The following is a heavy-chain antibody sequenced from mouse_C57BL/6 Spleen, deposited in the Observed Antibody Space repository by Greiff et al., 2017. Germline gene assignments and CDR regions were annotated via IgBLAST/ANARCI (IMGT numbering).Heavy chain of an antibody. CDR2: IDPDDGDN. Sequence: EVQLQQSGAELVKPGASVRLSCTASGFNINDYYMHWVKHRTEQGLEWVGRIDPDDGDNKYAPKFPGTATITADTSSNTADLQLSSLTSEDTAVYYCASRDYDGYAMDYWGQGTSVTVSS. J-gene: IGHJ4*01. D-gene: IGHD2-4*01. V-gene: IGHV14-2*01. CDR1: GFNINDYY. CDR3: ASRDYDGYAMDY.